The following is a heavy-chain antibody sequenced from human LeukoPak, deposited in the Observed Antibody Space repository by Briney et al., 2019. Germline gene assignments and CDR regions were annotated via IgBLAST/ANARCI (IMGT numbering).Heavy chain of an antibody. Sequence: SVKVSRKASIDTFSSYAISWVRQAPGQALEWMGGIIPIFGTANYAQKSQGRVTVTADKSTSTAYIALSSLICEDRAVYCCARGEVWFDPWGQGTLVTVSS. CDR1: IDTFSSYA. CDR2: IIPIFGTA. CDR3: ARGEVWFDP. V-gene: IGHV1-69*06. J-gene: IGHJ5*02.